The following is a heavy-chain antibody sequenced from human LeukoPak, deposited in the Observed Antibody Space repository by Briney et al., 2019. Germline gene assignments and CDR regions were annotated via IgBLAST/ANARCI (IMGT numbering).Heavy chain of an antibody. CDR2: IYYSGNT. CDR3: ARGTMANDVFDI. D-gene: IGHD5-24*01. Sequence: SETLSLTCTVSAGSITSRSYYWGWIRQVPGKGLEWIGSIYYSGNTYYSPSLKSRVTVSVDTSKKQFSLKLSSVTAADTAVYYCARGTMANDVFDIWGQGTMVTVSS. J-gene: IGHJ3*02. V-gene: IGHV4-39*01. CDR1: AGSITSRSYY.